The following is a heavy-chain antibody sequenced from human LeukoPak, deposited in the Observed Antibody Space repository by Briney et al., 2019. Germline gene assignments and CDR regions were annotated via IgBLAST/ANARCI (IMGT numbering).Heavy chain of an antibody. J-gene: IGHJ4*02. CDR2: ISYDGSDK. Sequence: PGRSLRLSCGASGFTFSSYGMHWVRQAPGKGLEWLAVISYDGSDKYYAASVKGRFTISRDNSKNTLYLQMNSLRAEDTAVYYCARDRDYDSTLSQWGQGTLVTVS. CDR1: GFTFSSYG. CDR3: ARDRDYDSTLSQ. V-gene: IGHV3-30*03. D-gene: IGHD3-22*01.